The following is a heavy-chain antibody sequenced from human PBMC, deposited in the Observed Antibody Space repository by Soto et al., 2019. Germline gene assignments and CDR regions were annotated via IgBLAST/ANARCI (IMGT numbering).Heavy chain of an antibody. D-gene: IGHD6-13*01. CDR1: GFSLSTTGVG. J-gene: IGHJ5*02. V-gene: IGHV2-5*02. CDR2: IYWDGEK. CDR3: AHRPWYAFEP. Sequence: QITLKESGPTLVKPTQTLTLTCTFSGFSLSTTGVGVGGSRQPPGKALEWLALIYWDGEKRYSPSLKSRLTITKDTSKNQVVLTMTNMDPVDTATYYCAHRPWYAFEPWGQGILVTVSS.